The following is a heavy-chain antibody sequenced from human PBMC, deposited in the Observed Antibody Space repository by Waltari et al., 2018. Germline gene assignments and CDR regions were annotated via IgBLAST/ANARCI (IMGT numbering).Heavy chain of an antibody. Sequence: EVQLVESGGGLVQPGGSLRLSCAASGFTFSSYSMNWVRRAPGKGLEWVSYISSSSSTIYYADSVKGRFTISRDNAKNSLYLQMNSLRAEDTAVYYCAREGLRSYWYFDLWGRGTLVTVSS. CDR2: ISSSSSTI. J-gene: IGHJ2*01. V-gene: IGHV3-48*01. CDR1: GFTFSSYS. CDR3: AREGLRSYWYFDL.